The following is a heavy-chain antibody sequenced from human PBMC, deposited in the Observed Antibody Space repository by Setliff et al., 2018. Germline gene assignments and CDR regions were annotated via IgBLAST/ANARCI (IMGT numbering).Heavy chain of an antibody. CDR2: ISPHNGNT. CDR3: SRLVRFCTRIVCQRLSGDDY. CDR1: GYTFTDFG. J-gene: IGHJ4*02. V-gene: IGHV1-18*01. Sequence: ASVKVSCKASGYTFTDFGVSWVRQPPGQGLEWVGWISPHNGNTSSATKFQGTVLMTADTSTTTAYLELRSLRSDDTAVYYCSRLVRFCTRIVCQRLSGDDYWGQGTLVTVSS. D-gene: IGHD3-10*01.